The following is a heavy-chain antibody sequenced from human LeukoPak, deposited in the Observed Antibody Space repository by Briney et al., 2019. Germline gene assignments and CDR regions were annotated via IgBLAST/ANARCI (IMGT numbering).Heavy chain of an antibody. CDR3: ARARLRSNWFDP. V-gene: IGHV3-74*01. CDR2: INSDGSST. D-gene: IGHD3-16*01. Sequence: GGSLRLSCAASGFTFSSYWMHWVRQAPGKGLVWVSRINSDGSSTSYADSVKGRFTISRDNAKNTLYLQMNSLRAEDTAVYYCARARLRSNWFDPWGQGTLVTGSS. J-gene: IGHJ5*02. CDR1: GFTFSSYW.